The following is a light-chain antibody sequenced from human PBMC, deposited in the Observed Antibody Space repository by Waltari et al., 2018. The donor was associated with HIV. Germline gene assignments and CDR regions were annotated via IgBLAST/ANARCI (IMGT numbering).Light chain of an antibody. V-gene: IGKV2-28*01. CDR3: MQALQAHS. J-gene: IGKJ2*01. CDR1: QTLLYSDGYKY. Sequence: VMTQSPLPLPVAPAESDFISCRSSQTLLYSDGYKYLDWYQQKQGQSPRLLIYKTSNRASGVADRFSGSASGTDFTLRISRVEAEDVGVYYCMQALQAHSFGQGTKLEIK. CDR2: KTS.